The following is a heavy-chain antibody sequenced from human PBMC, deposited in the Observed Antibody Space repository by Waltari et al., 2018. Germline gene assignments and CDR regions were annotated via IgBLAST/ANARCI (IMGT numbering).Heavy chain of an antibody. CDR2: INADNGSR. D-gene: IGHD3-16*01. CDR1: GFTFTNFA. J-gene: IGHJ4*02. Sequence: VQLVQSGAEVKKPGASVKISCQASGFTFTNFAIHWVRQAPGQRPEWMGWINADNGSRKYSQKFQDRVTITRDTSANTASLALSSLRSEDSATYFCARGPLGGFHAGDYFDHWGQGTLVTVSS. V-gene: IGHV1-3*01. CDR3: ARGPLGGFHAGDYFDH.